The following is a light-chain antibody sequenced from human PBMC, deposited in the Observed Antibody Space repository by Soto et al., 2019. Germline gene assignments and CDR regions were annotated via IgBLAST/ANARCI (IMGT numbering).Light chain of an antibody. J-gene: IGLJ1*01. Sequence: QPVLTQPASVSGSPGQSITISCTGTSSDGGGYNYVSWYQQHSGKAPKLMIYDVSNRPSGVSNRFSGSKSGNTASLTISGLQAEDEADYYCGSYASSSTLYVFGTGTKVTVL. CDR2: DVS. CDR3: GSYASSSTLYV. V-gene: IGLV2-14*01. CDR1: SSDGGGYNY.